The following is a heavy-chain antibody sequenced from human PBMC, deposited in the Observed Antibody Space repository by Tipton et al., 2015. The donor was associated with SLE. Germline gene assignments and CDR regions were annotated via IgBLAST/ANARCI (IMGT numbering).Heavy chain of an antibody. CDR2: IKHDGSDN. Sequence: GSLRLSCAASGFTFTSYAMSWVRQAPGKGLEWVANIKHDGSDNYYVVSVRGRFTISRDNAKNSLYLQMNSLRADDTAVYHCAKNRNWADAFDIWGQGTMVTVSS. V-gene: IGHV3-7*01. CDR3: AKNRNWADAFDI. J-gene: IGHJ3*02. CDR1: GFTFTSYA. D-gene: IGHD1-1*01.